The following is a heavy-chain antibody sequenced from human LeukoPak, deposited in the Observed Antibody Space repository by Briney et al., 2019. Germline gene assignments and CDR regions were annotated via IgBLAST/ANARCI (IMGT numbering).Heavy chain of an antibody. J-gene: IGHJ4*02. CDR1: GFIFSSHG. V-gene: IGHV3-23*01. D-gene: IGHD3-16*01. Sequence: GGTLRLSCAASGFIFSSHGMNWVRQAPGKGLEWVSGISPSGDITYYADSGKGRFTISRDNYKNTVDLEMDSLRFEDTAVYFCARDHLYYEISGPRFDYWGQGTRVTVSS. CDR3: ARDHLYYEISGPRFDY. CDR2: ISPSGDIT.